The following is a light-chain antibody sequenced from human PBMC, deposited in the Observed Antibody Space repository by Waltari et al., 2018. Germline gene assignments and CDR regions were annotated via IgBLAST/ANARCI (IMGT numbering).Light chain of an antibody. Sequence: QSVLTQPPSASGTPGQRVTISCSGSTSNIGRNYVYWYQQFPGTAPKLLVYRNNERPSGVPDRISGSKSGTSASLAISGLRSEDEADYYCATWDGSPTAWVFGGGTKVTVL. CDR1: TSNIGRNY. V-gene: IGLV1-47*01. J-gene: IGLJ3*02. CDR3: ATWDGSPTAWV. CDR2: RNN.